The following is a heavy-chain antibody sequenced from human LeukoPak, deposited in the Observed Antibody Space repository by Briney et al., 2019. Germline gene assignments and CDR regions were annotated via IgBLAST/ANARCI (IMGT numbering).Heavy chain of an antibody. V-gene: IGHV1-69*06. Sequence: ASVKVSCKASGYTFTNYAINWVRQSPGQGLEGRGGIIPSLGTANYAQKFKGRVTITADKSTSTAYSEPSSLRSADTPVYYCARDRIAVAGRTYYYPMHVWGKGPTVPVSS. J-gene: IGHJ6*03. CDR3: ARDRIAVAGRTYYYPMHV. CDR2: IIPSLGTA. CDR1: GYTFTNYA. D-gene: IGHD6-19*01.